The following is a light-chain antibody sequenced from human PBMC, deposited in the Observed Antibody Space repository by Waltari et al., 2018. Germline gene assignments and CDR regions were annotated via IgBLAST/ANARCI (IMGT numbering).Light chain of an antibody. Sequence: QSVLTQPPSVSWAPGQRVTISCTGSSPDIGAGYLVHWYQPLPGTAPKLLIYDNSNRPSGVPDRFSGSKSGSSASLAITGLQAEDEADYYCQSFDYRLDGSRVFGGGTKLTVL. CDR3: QSFDYRLDGSRV. J-gene: IGLJ3*02. CDR2: DNS. CDR1: SPDIGAGYL. V-gene: IGLV1-40*01.